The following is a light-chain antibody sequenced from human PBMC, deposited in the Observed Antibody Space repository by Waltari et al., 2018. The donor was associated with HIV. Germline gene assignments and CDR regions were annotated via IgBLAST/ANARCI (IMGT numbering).Light chain of an antibody. CDR3: SSYTSSSTVV. CDR2: EVS. CDR1: SSDVGGYNY. Sequence: QSALTQPASVSGSPGQSITISCTGTSSDVGGYNYVSWYQQHPGKAPKLMNYEVSNRPSGVSNRFSGSKSGNTASLTISGLQAEDEADYYCSSYTSSSTVVFGGGTKLTVL. V-gene: IGLV2-14*01. J-gene: IGLJ2*01.